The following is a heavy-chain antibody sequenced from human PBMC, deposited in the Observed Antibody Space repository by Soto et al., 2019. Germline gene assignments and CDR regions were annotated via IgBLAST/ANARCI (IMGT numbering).Heavy chain of an antibody. CDR2: ISSSSSTI. J-gene: IGHJ5*02. CDR1: GFTFSSYT. Sequence: GGSLRLSCAASGFTFSSYTMNWVRQAPGKGLEWVSYISSSSSTIYYADSVKGRFTISRDNAKNSLYLQMNSLRAEDTAVYYCARRGEMATITTYNWFDPWGQGTLVTVSS. V-gene: IGHV3-48*01. CDR3: ARRGEMATITTYNWFDP. D-gene: IGHD5-12*01.